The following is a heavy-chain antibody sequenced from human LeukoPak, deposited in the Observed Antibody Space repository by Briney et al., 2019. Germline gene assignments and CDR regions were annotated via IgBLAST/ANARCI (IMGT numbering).Heavy chain of an antibody. Sequence: ASLRLSCAASGFTFSNYAMSWVRQAPGKGLEWVSAITGSGGNTYYADSVKGRFTISRDNSKNTVFLQMNSLRAEDTAVYYCAKWGDYDVLTGYYVSEYWGQGTLVTVSS. V-gene: IGHV3-23*01. CDR1: GFTFSNYA. CDR2: ITGSGGNT. J-gene: IGHJ4*02. D-gene: IGHD3-9*01. CDR3: AKWGDYDVLTGYYVSEY.